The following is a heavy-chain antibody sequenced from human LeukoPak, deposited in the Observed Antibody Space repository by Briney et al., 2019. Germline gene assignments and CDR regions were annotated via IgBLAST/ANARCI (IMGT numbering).Heavy chain of an antibody. V-gene: IGHV3-74*01. D-gene: IGHD2-2*01. CDR1: GFTFSTYS. J-gene: IGHJ1*01. CDR2: INSDGSST. CDR3: ARRYCSSTSCPFQH. Sequence: GGSLRLSCAASGFTFSTYSMNWVRQAPGKGLVWVSRINSDGSSTSYADSVKGRFTISRDNAKNTLYLQMNSLRAEDTAVYYCARRYCSSTSCPFQHWGQGTLVTVSS.